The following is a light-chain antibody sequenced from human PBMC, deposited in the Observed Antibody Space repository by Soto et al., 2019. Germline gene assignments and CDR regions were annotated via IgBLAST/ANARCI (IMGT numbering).Light chain of an antibody. CDR2: DVN. CDR1: SSDVGDNNY. J-gene: IGLJ2*01. CDR3: SSYISSNVI. Sequence: QSALTQPASVSGSPGQSITISCTGTSSDVGDNNYVSWYQQHPGKAPKLMIYDVNNRPSGVSNSFSGSKSGNTASLTISGLQAEDEADYYCSSYISSNVIFGGGTKLTVL. V-gene: IGLV2-14*01.